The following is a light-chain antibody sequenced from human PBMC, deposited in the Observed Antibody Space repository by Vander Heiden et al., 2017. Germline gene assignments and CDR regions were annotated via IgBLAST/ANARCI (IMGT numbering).Light chain of an antibody. CDR3: QCYDISLSAWV. V-gene: IGLV1-40*01. CDR1: SSNIGARYD. Sequence: QSVLTRPPSVSGAPGQTVTISCTGGSSNIGARYDGHWYQQLPGTAPKLLIYGNSDRPSGVPDRFSVSKSDTSGSLAITGLQAEDEADYYCQCYDISLSAWVFGGGTRLTVL. CDR2: GNS. J-gene: IGLJ3*02.